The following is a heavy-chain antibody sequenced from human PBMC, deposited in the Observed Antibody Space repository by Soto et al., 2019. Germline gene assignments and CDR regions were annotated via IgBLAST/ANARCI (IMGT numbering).Heavy chain of an antibody. CDR3: ARHPRPPDYSFDY. Sequence: SETLSLTCSVSGGSISSNNYCWAWIRQPPGKGLEWIGSFYYSGYTEYNPSLKSRVTIIVDTSKNQFSLKLNSVTAADTAVYYCARHPRPPDYSFDYWGQGALVTVS. D-gene: IGHD4-4*01. CDR1: GGSISSNNYC. CDR2: FYYSGYT. J-gene: IGHJ4*02. V-gene: IGHV4-39*01.